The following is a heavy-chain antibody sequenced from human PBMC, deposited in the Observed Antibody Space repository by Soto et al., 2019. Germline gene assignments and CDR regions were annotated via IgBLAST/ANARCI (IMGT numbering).Heavy chain of an antibody. Sequence: EVQVVESGGNLVQPGGSLGLSCAASGFIFSSYSMNWVRQAPGKGLEWVSYSGPRSNSIHYVDYVQGRFTISRDNVKNSLFLQMTSLPEEDWAVYYCVRMDYNRSGFFDYWGQGTLVTVSS. J-gene: IGHJ4*02. V-gene: IGHV3-48*02. CDR1: GFIFSSYS. D-gene: IGHD3-22*01. CDR3: VRMDYNRSGFFDY. CDR2: SGPRSNSI.